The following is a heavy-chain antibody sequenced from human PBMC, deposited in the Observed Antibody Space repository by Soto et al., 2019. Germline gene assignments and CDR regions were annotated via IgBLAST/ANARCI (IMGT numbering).Heavy chain of an antibody. D-gene: IGHD3-3*01. V-gene: IGHV3-53*01. CDR1: GFTVSSNY. Sequence: GGSLRLSCAASGFTVSSNYMSWVRQAPGKGLEWVSVIYSGGSTYYADSVKGRFTISRDNSKDTLYLQMNSLRAEDTAVYYCARAGYDFWTAWWGQGTLVTVSS. CDR3: ARAGYDFWTAW. J-gene: IGHJ4*02. CDR2: IYSGGST.